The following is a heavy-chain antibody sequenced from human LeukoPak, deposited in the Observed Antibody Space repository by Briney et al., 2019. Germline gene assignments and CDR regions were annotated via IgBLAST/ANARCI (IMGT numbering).Heavy chain of an antibody. CDR2: INPNSGGT. D-gene: IGHD4-17*01. Sequence: ASVKVSCKASGYTFTGYYMHWVRQAPGQGLEWVGWINPNSGGTNYAQKFQGRVTMTRDTSISTAYMELSRLRSDDTAVYYCARILTPYGDYVYYWGQGTLVTVSS. V-gene: IGHV1-2*02. CDR3: ARILTPYGDYVYY. CDR1: GYTFTGYY. J-gene: IGHJ4*02.